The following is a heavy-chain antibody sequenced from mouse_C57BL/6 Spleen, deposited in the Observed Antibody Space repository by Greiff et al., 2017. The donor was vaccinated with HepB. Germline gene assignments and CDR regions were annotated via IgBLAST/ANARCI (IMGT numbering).Heavy chain of an antibody. Sequence: VKLQESGPELVKPGASVKISCKASGYAFSSSWMNWVKQRPGKGLEWIGRIYPGDGDTNYNGKFKGKATLTADKSSSTAYMQLSSLTSEDSAVYFCARSIYYDYFYWYFDVWGTGTTVTVSS. CDR2: IYPGDGDT. D-gene: IGHD2-4*01. J-gene: IGHJ1*03. V-gene: IGHV1-82*01. CDR3: ARSIYYDYFYWYFDV. CDR1: GYAFSSSW.